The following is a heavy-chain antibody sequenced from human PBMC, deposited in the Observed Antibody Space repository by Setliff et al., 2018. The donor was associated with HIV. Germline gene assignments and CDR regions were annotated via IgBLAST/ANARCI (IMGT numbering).Heavy chain of an antibody. CDR2: IYYSGST. D-gene: IGHD6-6*01. V-gene: IGHV4-59*11. CDR1: GDSISSHY. Sequence: SETLSLTCTASGDSISSHYWSWIRQPPGKGLELIGYIYYSGSTSYNPSLKSRVTVLVDTSKNQVSLKLRSVTAADTAVYYCARAYGFSSSSHYYYYYMDVWGKGTTVTVSS. CDR3: ARAYGFSSSSHYYYYYMDV. J-gene: IGHJ6*03.